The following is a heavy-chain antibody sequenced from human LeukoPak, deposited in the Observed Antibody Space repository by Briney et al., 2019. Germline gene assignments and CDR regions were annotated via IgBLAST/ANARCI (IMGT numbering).Heavy chain of an antibody. CDR2: IYYSGST. D-gene: IGHD3-22*01. V-gene: IGHV4-30-4*08. Sequence: PSETLSLTCTVSGGPISSGDYYWSWIRQPPGKGLVWIGYIYYSGSTYYNPSLKSRVTISVDTSKNQFSLKLSSVTAADTAVYYCVETPNYYYDSSGYLRWGQGTLVTVSS. CDR3: VETPNYYYDSSGYLR. CDR1: GGPISSGDYY. J-gene: IGHJ1*01.